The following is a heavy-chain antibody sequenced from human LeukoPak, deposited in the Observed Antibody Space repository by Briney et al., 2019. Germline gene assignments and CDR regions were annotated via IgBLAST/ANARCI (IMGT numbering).Heavy chain of an antibody. CDR1: GGSISSSSYY. CDR2: IYYSGST. V-gene: IGHV4-39*01. CDR3: ARHGSGSYYESPNFDY. D-gene: IGHD1-26*01. Sequence: SETMSLTCTVSGGSISSSSYYGGWIRQPPGKGLEWIGSIYYSGSTYYNPSLKSRVTISVDTSKTQFSLKLSSVTAADTAVYYCARHGSGSYYESPNFDYWGQGTLVTVSS. J-gene: IGHJ4*02.